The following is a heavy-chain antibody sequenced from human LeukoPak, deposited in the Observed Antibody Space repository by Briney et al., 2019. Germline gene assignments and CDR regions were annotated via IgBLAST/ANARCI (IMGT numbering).Heavy chain of an antibody. Sequence: GGSLRLSCGASGFTFSNSWMSWVRQVPGKGLEWVGRIKSKTDGGATDYAALVKGRFTISRDDSKNTLYLQMNSLKTDDTAVYYCTVQSGEYDSGYWGQGTLVTVSS. V-gene: IGHV3-15*01. CDR1: GFTFSNSW. CDR2: IKSKTDGGAT. D-gene: IGHD3-22*01. CDR3: TVQSGEYDSGY. J-gene: IGHJ4*02.